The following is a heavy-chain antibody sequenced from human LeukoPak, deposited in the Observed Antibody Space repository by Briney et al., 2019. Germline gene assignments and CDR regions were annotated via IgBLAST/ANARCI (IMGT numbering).Heavy chain of an antibody. CDR1: GFTFGDYA. CDR3: GTAVAGTYYYYYMDV. D-gene: IGHD6-19*01. J-gene: IGHJ6*03. Sequence: GGSLRLSCTASGFTFGDYAMSWVRQAPGKGLEWVGFIRSKAYGGTTEYAASVKGRFTISRDDSKSIAYLQMNSLRAEDTAVYYCGTAVAGTYYYYYMDVWGKGTTVTVSS. V-gene: IGHV3-49*04. CDR2: IRSKAYGGTT.